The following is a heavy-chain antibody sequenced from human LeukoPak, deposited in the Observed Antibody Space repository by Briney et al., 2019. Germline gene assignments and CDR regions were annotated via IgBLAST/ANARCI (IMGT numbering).Heavy chain of an antibody. Sequence: ASVKVSCKASGYTFTSYGISWARQTPGQGLEWMGWISADNGNTNYAQKLQGRVTMTTDTSTSTAYMELRSLRSDDTAVYYCARDPGIAVAGEYYYYGMDVWGQGTTVTVSS. D-gene: IGHD6-19*01. CDR3: ARDPGIAVAGEYYYYGMDV. CDR2: ISADNGNT. J-gene: IGHJ6*02. CDR1: GYTFTSYG. V-gene: IGHV1-18*01.